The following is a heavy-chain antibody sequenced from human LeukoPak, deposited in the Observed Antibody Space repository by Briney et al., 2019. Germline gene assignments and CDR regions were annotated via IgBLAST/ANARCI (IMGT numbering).Heavy chain of an antibody. V-gene: IGHV1-18*04. J-gene: IGHJ4*02. CDR1: GYTFTGYY. D-gene: IGHD5-12*01. CDR3: ARAGRGYSGYAPDY. Sequence: GASVKVSCKASGYTFTGYYIHWVRQAPGQGLEWMGWISAYNGNTNYAQKLQGRVTMTTDTSTSTAYMELRSLRSDDTAVYYCARAGRGYSGYAPDYWGQGTLVTVSS. CDR2: ISAYNGNT.